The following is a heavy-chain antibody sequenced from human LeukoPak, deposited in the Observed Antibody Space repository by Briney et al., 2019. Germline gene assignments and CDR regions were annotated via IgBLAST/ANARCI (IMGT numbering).Heavy chain of an antibody. V-gene: IGHV3-23*01. CDR1: GFTFSSYA. CDR2: ISGGGGST. D-gene: IGHD5-18*01. Sequence: GGTLRLSCAASGFTFSSYAMSWVRQSAGKGLKWISGISGGGGSTYYADSVKGRFTISRDNSKNTLYLHMNSLRVEDTAVYYCAKDLGYSYGYEVLYFDYWGQGTLVTVSS. CDR3: AKDLGYSYGYEVLYFDY. J-gene: IGHJ4*02.